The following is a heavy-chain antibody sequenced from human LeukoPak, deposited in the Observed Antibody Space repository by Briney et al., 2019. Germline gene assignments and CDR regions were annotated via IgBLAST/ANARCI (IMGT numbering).Heavy chain of an antibody. CDR2: IYYSGST. J-gene: IGHJ6*03. D-gene: IGHD3-22*01. CDR1: GGSISSYY. CDR3: ARDSYDLGYYYYMDV. Sequence: PSETLSLTCTVSGGSISSYYWSWIRQPPGKGLEWIGYIYYSGSTNYNPSLKSRVTISVDTSKNQFSLKLSSVTAADTAVYYCARDSYDLGYYYYMDVWGKGTTVTVSS. V-gene: IGHV4-59*12.